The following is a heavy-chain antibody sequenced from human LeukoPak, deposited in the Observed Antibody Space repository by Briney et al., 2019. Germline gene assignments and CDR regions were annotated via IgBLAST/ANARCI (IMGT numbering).Heavy chain of an antibody. J-gene: IGHJ4*02. V-gene: IGHV4-39*01. CDR2: IYYSGST. Sequence: SETLSLTCTVSGGSISSSIYYWGWIRQPPGKGLEWIGSIYYSGSTYYNPSLKSRVTISVDTSKNQFSLKLSSVTAADTAVYYCAREVYYGSGSYPYCLDYWGQGTLVSVSS. CDR1: GGSISSSIYY. CDR3: AREVYYGSGSYPYCLDY. D-gene: IGHD3-10*01.